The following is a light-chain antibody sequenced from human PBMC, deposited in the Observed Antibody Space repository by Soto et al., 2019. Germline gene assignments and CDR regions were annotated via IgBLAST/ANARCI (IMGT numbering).Light chain of an antibody. Sequence: EVVLTQSPGTLSLSPGERATLSCRASQSLTSSFLAWYQRKPGQAPRLLIFAASSRATGIPDRFSGSGSGTDFTLTISILEPEDFALYYCQQYGNTPPTFGQGTKLEI. V-gene: IGKV3-20*01. CDR3: QQYGNTPPT. CDR2: AAS. J-gene: IGKJ2*01. CDR1: QSLTSSF.